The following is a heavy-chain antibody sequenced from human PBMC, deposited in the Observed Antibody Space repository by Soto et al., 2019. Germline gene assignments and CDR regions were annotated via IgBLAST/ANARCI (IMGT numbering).Heavy chain of an antibody. CDR1: GFTFSTYA. CDR2: IGSGPDDS. Sequence: EVKLLESGGDLVQPGGSLRFSCAASGFTFSTYAMSWVRQAPGKGLEWVSSIGSGPDDSDSADSVKGRFIISRDNSKNIVSLQMESLRAEDTAIYYCAKDRMNHNGVWDPFDVWGQGTVVTVSS. D-gene: IGHD2-8*01. CDR3: AKDRMNHNGVWDPFDV. V-gene: IGHV3-23*01. J-gene: IGHJ3*01.